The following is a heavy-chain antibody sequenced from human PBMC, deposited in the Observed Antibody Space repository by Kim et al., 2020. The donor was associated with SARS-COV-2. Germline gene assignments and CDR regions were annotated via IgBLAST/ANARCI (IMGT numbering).Heavy chain of an antibody. CDR3: ARHGYSSSGYYYGTDV. CDR2: IYYSGST. J-gene: IGHJ6*02. D-gene: IGHD6-6*01. CDR1: GGSISSSSYY. Sequence: SETLSLTCTVSGGSISSSSYYWGWIRQPPGKGLEWIGSIYYSGSTYYNPSLKSRVTISVDTSKNQFSLKLSSVTAADTAVYYCARHGYSSSGYYYGTDVWGQGTTVTVSS. V-gene: IGHV4-39*01.